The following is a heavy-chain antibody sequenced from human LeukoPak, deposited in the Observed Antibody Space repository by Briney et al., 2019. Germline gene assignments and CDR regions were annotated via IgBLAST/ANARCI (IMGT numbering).Heavy chain of an antibody. CDR1: GGSISSGSYY. CDR3: ARSYCSSTSCLHFDY. CDR2: IYTSGST. Sequence: PSETLSLTCTVSGGSISSGSYYWSWIRQPAGKGLEWIGRIYTSGSTNYNPSLKSRVTISVDTSKNQFSLKLSSVTAADTAVYYCARSYCSSTSCLHFDYWGQGTLVTVSS. J-gene: IGHJ4*02. D-gene: IGHD2-2*01. V-gene: IGHV4-61*02.